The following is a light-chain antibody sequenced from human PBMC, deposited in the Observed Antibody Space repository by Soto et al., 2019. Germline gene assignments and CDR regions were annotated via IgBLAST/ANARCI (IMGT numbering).Light chain of an antibody. Sequence: EIVLTQSPATLSLSPGERATLSCRASQSVSSYLAWYQQKPGQAPRPLIYDASNRATGIPARFSGSGSGTDFTLYISSPEPADFAVYYCQQRSNWPSFGPGTKVDIK. CDR2: DAS. J-gene: IGKJ3*01. CDR3: QQRSNWPS. CDR1: QSVSSY. V-gene: IGKV3-11*01.